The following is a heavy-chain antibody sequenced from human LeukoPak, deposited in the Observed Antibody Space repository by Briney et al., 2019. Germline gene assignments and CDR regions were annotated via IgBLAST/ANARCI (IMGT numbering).Heavy chain of an antibody. D-gene: IGHD4-17*01. CDR2: ISYDGSNK. Sequence: PGGSLRLSCAASGFTFRFSSYAMSWVRQAPGKGLEWVAVISYDGSNKYYADSVKGRFTISRDNSKNTLYLQMNSLRAEDTAVYYCARDFYGDPAAYYFDYWGQGTLVTVSS. J-gene: IGHJ4*02. V-gene: IGHV3-30*04. CDR3: ARDFYGDPAAYYFDY. CDR1: GFTFRFSSYA.